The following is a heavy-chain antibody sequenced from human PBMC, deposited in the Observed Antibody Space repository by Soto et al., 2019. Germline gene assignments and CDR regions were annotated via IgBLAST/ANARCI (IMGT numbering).Heavy chain of an antibody. CDR3: ARGGSGTYGDYYAMDV. J-gene: IGHJ6*02. D-gene: IGHD1-26*01. CDR2: INSDGSRT. V-gene: IGHV3-74*02. Sequence: EVPLAESGGGLVQPGESLRLSCAASGFTFSTYWIHWVRQAPGKGLVWVSRINSDGSRTDYADSVKGRFTISRDDXKXPLDMQMNSLRVEDTAVYYCARGGSGTYGDYYAMDVWGQGTTVTVSS. CDR1: GFTFSTYW.